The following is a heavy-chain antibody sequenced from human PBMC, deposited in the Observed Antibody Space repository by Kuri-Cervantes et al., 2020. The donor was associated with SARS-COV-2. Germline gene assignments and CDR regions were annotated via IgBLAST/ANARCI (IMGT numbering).Heavy chain of an antibody. V-gene: IGHV1-69*05. CDR2: IIPIFGTA. Sequence: SVKVSCKASGGTFSSYAISWVRQAPGQGLEWMGGIIPIFGTANYAQKFQGRVTITTDESTSTAYMELSSLRSEDMAVYYCARGSAGGRYSNYVLDYWGQGTLVTVSS. CDR1: GGTFSSYA. J-gene: IGHJ4*02. D-gene: IGHD4-11*01. CDR3: ARGSAGGRYSNYVLDY.